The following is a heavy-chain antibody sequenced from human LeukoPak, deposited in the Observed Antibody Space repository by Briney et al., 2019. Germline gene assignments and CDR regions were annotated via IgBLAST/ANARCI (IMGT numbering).Heavy chain of an antibody. CDR3: ARDQYFGRTLRYYAMDV. J-gene: IGHJ6*02. Sequence: ASVKVSCKASGYTFTGYYMHWVRQAPGQGLEWMGWINTNSGGTSYAQKFQDRVTMTRDTSITTAYMELSRLTSDDTAVYYCARDQYFGRTLRYYAMDVWGQGTTVTVSS. V-gene: IGHV1-2*02. D-gene: IGHD3-9*01. CDR2: INTNSGGT. CDR1: GYTFTGYY.